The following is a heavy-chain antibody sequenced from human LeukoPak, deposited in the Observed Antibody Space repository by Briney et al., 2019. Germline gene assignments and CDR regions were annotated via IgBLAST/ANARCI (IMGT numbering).Heavy chain of an antibody. V-gene: IGHV6-1*01. J-gene: IGHJ3*02. CDR1: GDSVSSNSVA. CDR3: ARDPGAFDM. D-gene: IGHD3-10*01. CDR2: TYYRSKWYN. Sequence: SQTLSLTFAISGDSVSSNSVAWNWIRQSPSRGLEWLGRTYYRSKWYNDYAVSVKSRITINPDTSKNQFSLHLNSVTPEDAAVYYCARDPGAFDMWGQGTMVTVSS.